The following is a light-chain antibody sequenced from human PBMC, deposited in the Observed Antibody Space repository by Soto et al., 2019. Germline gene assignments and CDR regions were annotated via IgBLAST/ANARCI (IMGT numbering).Light chain of an antibody. CDR3: QYQGT. CDR1: QSVGRRY. J-gene: IGKJ4*01. Sequence: IVLTQSPGILSLSPGERATLSCRASQSVGRRYFAWYQQKPGQAPMLLIYDTSERASDIPDRFSGSGSGTDFTLTISRLVPEDFAVYYCQYQGTFGGGTKVQIK. V-gene: IGKV3-20*01. CDR2: DTS.